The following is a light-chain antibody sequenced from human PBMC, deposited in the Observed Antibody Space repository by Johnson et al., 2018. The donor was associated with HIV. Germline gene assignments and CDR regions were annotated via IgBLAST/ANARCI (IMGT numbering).Light chain of an antibody. CDR2: DND. CDR1: SSNIGNNY. Sequence: QSVLTQPPSVSAAPGQKVTISCSGSSSNIGNNYVSWYQQVPGTAPKLLIYDNDKRPSGIPDRFSASKSGPSAHLGIPGLQTGGEADYYCGTWDSSLSAGVFGTGTKVTVL. J-gene: IGLJ1*01. CDR3: GTWDSSLSAGV. V-gene: IGLV1-51*01.